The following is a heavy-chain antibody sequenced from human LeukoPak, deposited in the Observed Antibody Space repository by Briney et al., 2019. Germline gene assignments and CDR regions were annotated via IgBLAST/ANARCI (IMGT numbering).Heavy chain of an antibody. D-gene: IGHD2-15*01. CDR3: ARGIVVVVAATYYYYGMDV. Sequence: SQTLSLTCTVSGGSISSGGYYWSWIRQHPGKGLEWIGYIYYSGSTNYNPSLKSRVTISVDTSKNQFSLKLSSVTAADTAVYYCARGIVVVVAATYYYYGMDVWGQGTTVTVSS. J-gene: IGHJ6*02. CDR2: IYYSGST. V-gene: IGHV4-61*08. CDR1: GGSISSGGYY.